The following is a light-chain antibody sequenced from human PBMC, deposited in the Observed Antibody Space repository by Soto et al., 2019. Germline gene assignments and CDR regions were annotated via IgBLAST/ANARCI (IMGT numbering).Light chain of an antibody. CDR3: QQFSSYPLT. CDR2: DAS. Sequence: EIVLTQSPATLSSFPGDRVTVSCRARQTVRNNYLAWYQQKPGQAPRLLIYDASSRATGIPDRFSGGGSGTDFTLTISRLEPENFAVYYCQQFSSYPLTLGGGTKVDIK. J-gene: IGKJ4*01. V-gene: IGKV3-20*01. CDR1: QTVRNNY.